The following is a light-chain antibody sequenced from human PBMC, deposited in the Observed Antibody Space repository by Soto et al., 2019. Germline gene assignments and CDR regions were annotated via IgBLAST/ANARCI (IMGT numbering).Light chain of an antibody. J-gene: IGKJ1*01. CDR3: QQYVSSPRT. CDR2: DAS. V-gene: IGKV3D-20*01. CDR1: ADVSSSY. Sequence: EIVLTQSPATLSLSPGERATLSCGASADVSSSYVAWYQQKSGLAPRLLIHDASSRATGIPDRFSGSGSGTDFTLTISSLEPEDFAVYYCQQYVSSPRTFGQGTKVDNK.